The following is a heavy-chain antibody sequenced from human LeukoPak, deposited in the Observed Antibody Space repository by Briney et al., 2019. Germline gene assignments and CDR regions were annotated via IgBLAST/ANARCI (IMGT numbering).Heavy chain of an antibody. Sequence: GGSLRLSCAASGFTFSNFAMLWVRQPRGKGLEWVSSIFPSGGEIHYADSVRGRFTISRDNSKSTLSLQMNSLRAEDTAIYYCATYRQVLLPFEAWGQGTLVTVSS. D-gene: IGHD2-8*02. J-gene: IGHJ5*02. CDR2: IFPSGGEI. CDR1: GFTFSNFA. V-gene: IGHV3-23*01. CDR3: ATYRQVLLPFEA.